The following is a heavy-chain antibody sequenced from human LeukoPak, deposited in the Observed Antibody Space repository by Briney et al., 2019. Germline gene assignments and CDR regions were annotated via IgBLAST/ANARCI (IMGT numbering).Heavy chain of an antibody. V-gene: IGHV3-9*01. CDR1: GFTFDDYA. Sequence: PGGSLRLSCAASGFTFDDYAMHWVRQAPGKGLEWVSGISWNSGSIGYADSVKGRFTISRDNAKNSLYLQMNSLRAEDTALYYCAKDNHSFRGAYYFDYWGQGTLVTVSS. J-gene: IGHJ4*02. CDR2: ISWNSGSI. D-gene: IGHD3-10*01. CDR3: AKDNHSFRGAYYFDY.